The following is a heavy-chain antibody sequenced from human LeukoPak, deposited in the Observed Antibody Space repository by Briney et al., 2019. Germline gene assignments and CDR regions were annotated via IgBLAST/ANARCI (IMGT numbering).Heavy chain of an antibody. CDR1: GGSFSGYY. Sequence: SGTLSLTCAVYGGSFSGYYWSWIRQPPGKGLEWIGEINHSGSTNYNPSLKSRVTISVDTSKNQFSLKLSSVTAADTAVYYCARSGGVLRYFDWLSEYFDYWGQGTLVTVSS. V-gene: IGHV4-34*01. CDR3: ARSGGVLRYFDWLSEYFDY. CDR2: INHSGST. D-gene: IGHD3-9*01. J-gene: IGHJ4*02.